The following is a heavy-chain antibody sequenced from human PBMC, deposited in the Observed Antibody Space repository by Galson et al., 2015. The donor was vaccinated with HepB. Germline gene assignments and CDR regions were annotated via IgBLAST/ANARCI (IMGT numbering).Heavy chain of an antibody. J-gene: IGHJ4*02. Sequence: CAISGDSVSSTSAAWSWFRQSPSRGLEWLGRTFYTSKWYNEYAISVKSRVTINPDTSQNHFSLQLNSVTPEDTAVYYCARARGDGSFDYWGQGTLVIVSS. CDR1: GDSVSSTSAA. V-gene: IGHV6-1*01. CDR3: ARARGDGSFDY. CDR2: TFYTSKWYN. D-gene: IGHD5-24*01.